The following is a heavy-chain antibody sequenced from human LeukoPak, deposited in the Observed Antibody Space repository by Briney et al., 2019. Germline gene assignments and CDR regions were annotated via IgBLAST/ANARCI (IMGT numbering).Heavy chain of an antibody. Sequence: GASVKVSCKVSGYTLTELSMHWVRQAPGQGLEWMGGFDPEDGETIYAQKFQGRVTMTEDTSTDTAYMELSSLRSEDTAVYYCATLAWSSSSCPYCSNGVWYSYMDGWGKGSTVTVSS. D-gene: IGHD2-8*01. CDR1: GYTLTELS. CDR3: ATLAWSSSSCPYCSNGVWYSYMDG. CDR2: FDPEDGET. V-gene: IGHV1-24*01. J-gene: IGHJ6*03.